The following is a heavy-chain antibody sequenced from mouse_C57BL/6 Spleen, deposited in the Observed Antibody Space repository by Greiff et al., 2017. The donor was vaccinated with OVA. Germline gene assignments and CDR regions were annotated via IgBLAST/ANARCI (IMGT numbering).Heavy chain of an antibody. CDR2: IDPSDSYT. Sequence: QVQLQQPGAELVMPGASVKLSCKASGYTFTSYWMHWVKQRPGQGLEWIGEIDPSDSYTNYNQKFKGKSTLTVDKSSSTAYMQLSSLTSEDSAVXYCARRGYYGSSSFDYWGKGTTLTVSS. CDR1: GYTFTSYW. D-gene: IGHD1-1*01. V-gene: IGHV1-69*01. CDR3: ARRGYYGSSSFDY. J-gene: IGHJ2*01.